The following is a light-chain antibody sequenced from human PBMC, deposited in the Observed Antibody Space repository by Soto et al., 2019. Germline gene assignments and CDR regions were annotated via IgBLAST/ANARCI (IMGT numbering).Light chain of an antibody. J-gene: IGKJ4*01. CDR2: DAS. Sequence: VMTQSPGTLSVSPGETATLSCGTSQSVSTNLAWYQQKPGQPPRLLIYDASTRATGIPARFRGSGSGTEFTLTISYLRPEDFAVYHDWVTFGGGTKVEI. CDR1: QSVSTN. CDR3: WVT. V-gene: IGKV3D-15*01.